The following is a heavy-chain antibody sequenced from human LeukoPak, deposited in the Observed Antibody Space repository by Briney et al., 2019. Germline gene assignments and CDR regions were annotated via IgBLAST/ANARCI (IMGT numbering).Heavy chain of an antibody. J-gene: IGHJ5*02. CDR2: VSGYNGDT. CDR1: GYTFTSYG. CDR3: ARDRHSVYSSTWYDH. D-gene: IGHD6-13*01. Sequence: GASVKVSCKASGYTFTSYGVTWVRQAPGQGLEWMGWVSGYNGDTDYAQNLQGRVSMTIATSTSTAYMELRSLISDDTAVYFCARDRHSVYSSTWYDHWGQGTLVTVSS. V-gene: IGHV1-18*01.